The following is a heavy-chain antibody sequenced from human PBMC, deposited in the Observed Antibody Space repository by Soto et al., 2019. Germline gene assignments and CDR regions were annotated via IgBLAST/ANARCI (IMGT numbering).Heavy chain of an antibody. CDR3: AREIVVPAATDYYYYYGMDV. CDR1: GFTVSSNY. Sequence: WSLRLSCAASGFTVSSNYMSWVRQAPGKGLEWVSVIYSGGSTYYADSVKGRFTISRDNSKNTLYLQMNSLRAEDTAVYYCAREIVVPAATDYYYYYGMDVWGQGTTVTVSS. J-gene: IGHJ6*02. D-gene: IGHD2-2*01. CDR2: IYSGGST. V-gene: IGHV3-53*01.